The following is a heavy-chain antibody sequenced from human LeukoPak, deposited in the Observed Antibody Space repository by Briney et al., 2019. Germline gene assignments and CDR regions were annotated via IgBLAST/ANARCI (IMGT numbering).Heavy chain of an antibody. CDR2: IYTSGST. D-gene: IGHD3-9*01. CDR3: ARESFDWLFDYYYYYGMDV. V-gene: IGHV4-4*07. CDR1: GGSISSYY. Sequence: SETLSLTCTVSGGSISSYYWSWIRQPAGKGLEWIGRIYTSGSTNYNPSLKSRVTISVDTSKNQFSLKLSSVTAADTAVYYCARESFDWLFDYYYYYGMDVWGQGTTVTVSS. J-gene: IGHJ6*02.